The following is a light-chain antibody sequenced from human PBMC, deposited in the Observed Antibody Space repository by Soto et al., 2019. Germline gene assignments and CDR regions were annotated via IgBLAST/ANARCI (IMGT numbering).Light chain of an antibody. CDR3: ETWDGNIQV. CDR1: SGHSRYF. Sequence: QAVVTQSSSASASLGSSGKLTCTLSSGHSRYFIAWHQQQPGKAPRYLMKLEGGGGYIRGSGVPDRFAGSSTGADRYLTISNLQSEAEADYHCETWDGNIQVFGGGTQLTV. J-gene: IGLJ3*02. CDR2: LEGGGGY. V-gene: IGLV4-60*03.